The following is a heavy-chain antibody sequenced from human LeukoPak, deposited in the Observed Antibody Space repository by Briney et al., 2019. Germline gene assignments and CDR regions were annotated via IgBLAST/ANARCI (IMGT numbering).Heavy chain of an antibody. CDR2: IRYDGSNK. CDR3: AKDYYGSGSHHTSFDY. CDR1: GFTFSSYG. D-gene: IGHD3-10*01. V-gene: IGHV3-30*02. Sequence: QAGGSLRLSCAASGFTFSSYGMHWVRQAPGKGLEWVAFIRYDGSNKYYADSVKGRFTISRDNSKNTLYLQMNSLRAEDTAVYYCAKDYYGSGSHHTSFDYWGQGTLVTVSS. J-gene: IGHJ4*02.